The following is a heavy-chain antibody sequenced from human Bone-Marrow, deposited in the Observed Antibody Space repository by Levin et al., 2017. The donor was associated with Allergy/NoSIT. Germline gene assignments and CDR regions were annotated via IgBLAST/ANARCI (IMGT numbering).Heavy chain of an antibody. Sequence: GGSLRLSCAASGFTVSNNYMTWVRQAPGKGLEWVSLIYSVGSTYYADSVKGRFTISRDNSRNTVYLQMNNLRVDDTAVYYCARNVPVTDLGYWGQGTLVTVSS. V-gene: IGHV3-53*01. CDR2: IYSVGST. CDR3: ARNVPVTDLGY. J-gene: IGHJ4*02. CDR1: GFTVSNNY. D-gene: IGHD3-10*02.